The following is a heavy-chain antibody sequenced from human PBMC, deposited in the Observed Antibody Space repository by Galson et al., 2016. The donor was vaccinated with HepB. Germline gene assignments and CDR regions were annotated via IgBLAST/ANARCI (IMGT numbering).Heavy chain of an antibody. V-gene: IGHV3-33*01. Sequence: SLRLSCAASGFTFSSYGMHWVRQAPGKRLEWVAVIWYDGSNKYYVDSVKGRFTISRDNSKNTLYLQMNSLRTEDTAVYYCARDQNYYDSNEFDHWGQGTLVIVSS. CDR1: GFTFSSYG. CDR3: ARDQNYYDSNEFDH. D-gene: IGHD3-22*01. CDR2: IWYDGSNK. J-gene: IGHJ4*02.